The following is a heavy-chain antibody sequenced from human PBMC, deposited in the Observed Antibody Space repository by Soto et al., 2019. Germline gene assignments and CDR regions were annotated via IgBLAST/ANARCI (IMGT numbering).Heavy chain of an antibody. CDR3: TRNQWELGPFDY. D-gene: IGHD1-26*01. V-gene: IGHV3-49*03. CDR1: GFSFGEYV. CDR2: IKSKDYGGKT. Sequence: GGSLRLSCTASGFSFGEYVMSWFRQAPGKGLEWVGFIKSKDYGGKTQYAASVKGRFTISRDDSKSIAYLQMSSLKTEDTAVYYCTRNQWELGPFDYWGQGSLVTVSS. J-gene: IGHJ4*02.